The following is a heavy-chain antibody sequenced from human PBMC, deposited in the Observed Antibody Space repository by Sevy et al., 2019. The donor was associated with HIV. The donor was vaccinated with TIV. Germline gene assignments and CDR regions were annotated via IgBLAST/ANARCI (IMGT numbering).Heavy chain of an antibody. D-gene: IGHD1-26*01. J-gene: IGHJ4*02. V-gene: IGHV3-23*01. Sequence: GGSLRLSCAASGFTFSSYAMSWVRQAPGKGLEWDSTISGTGTSTFYADSVKGRFTISRDNSKNTLYLQRNGLRVEDTAVYYCARYLYSASYYGFDYWGQGTLVTVSS. CDR1: GFTFSSYA. CDR3: ARYLYSASYYGFDY. CDR2: ISGTGTST.